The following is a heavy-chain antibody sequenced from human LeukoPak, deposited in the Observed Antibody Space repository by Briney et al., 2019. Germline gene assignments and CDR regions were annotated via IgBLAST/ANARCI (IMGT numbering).Heavy chain of an antibody. Sequence: GASVKVSCKASGYTFTGYYMHWVRQAPGQGLEWMGWINPNSGGTNYAQKFQGRVTITRNTSISTAYMELSSLRSEDTAVYYCARGPGGLWLKYMDVWGKGTTVTVSS. CDR2: INPNSGGT. V-gene: IGHV1-2*02. CDR1: GYTFTGYY. D-gene: IGHD5-18*01. CDR3: ARGPGGLWLKYMDV. J-gene: IGHJ6*03.